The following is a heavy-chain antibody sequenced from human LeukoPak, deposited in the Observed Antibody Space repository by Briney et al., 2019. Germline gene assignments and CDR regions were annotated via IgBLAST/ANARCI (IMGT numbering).Heavy chain of an antibody. V-gene: IGHV4-34*01. D-gene: IGHD3-9*01. J-gene: IGHJ6*03. Sequence: SETLSLTCAVYGGSFSGYYWSWIRQPPGKGLEWIGEINHSGSTNYNPSLKSRVTISVDTSKNQFSLKLSSVTAADTAVYYCARGPRPVDYDILTGYYLNYCYYYMDVWGKGTTVTVSS. CDR3: ARGPRPVDYDILTGYYLNYCYYYMDV. CDR1: GGSFSGYY. CDR2: INHSGST.